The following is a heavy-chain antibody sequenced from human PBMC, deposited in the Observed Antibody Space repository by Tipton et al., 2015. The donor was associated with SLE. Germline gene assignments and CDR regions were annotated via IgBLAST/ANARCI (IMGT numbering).Heavy chain of an antibody. CDR2: INPSGGRT. V-gene: IGHV1-46*01. D-gene: IGHD3-16*02. Sequence: QVQLVQSGAEVKKPGASVKVSCKASGYTFTNYRVHWVRPAPGQGLEWMGIINPSGGRTTLAQKFQGRVTMTSDTSTTTFYMELGSLGSDDTAVYFCARDPDDYIWGSYPSFWGQGTLVTVSS. J-gene: IGHJ4*02. CDR3: ARDPDDYIWGSYPSF. CDR1: GYTFTNYR.